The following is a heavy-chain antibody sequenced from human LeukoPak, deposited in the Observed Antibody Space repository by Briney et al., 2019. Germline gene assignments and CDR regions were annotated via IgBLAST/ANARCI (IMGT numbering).Heavy chain of an antibody. J-gene: IGHJ5*02. Sequence: SETLSLTCTVSGGSISSSSYYWGWIRQPPGKGLEWIGSIYYSGSTYYNPSLKSRVTISVDTSKNQFSLKLSSVTAADTAVYYCVRVGYAYGPVGNWFDPRGQGVLVTVSS. CDR2: IYYSGST. CDR3: VRVGYAYGPVGNWFDP. V-gene: IGHV4-39*01. D-gene: IGHD5-18*01. CDR1: GGSISSSSYY.